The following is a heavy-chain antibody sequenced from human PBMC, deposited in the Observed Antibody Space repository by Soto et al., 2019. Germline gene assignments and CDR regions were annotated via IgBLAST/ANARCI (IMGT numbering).Heavy chain of an antibody. CDR1: GGTFSSYA. CDR2: IIPIFGTA. V-gene: IGHV1-69*13. Sequence: VASVKVSCKASGGTFSSYAISWVRQAPGQGLEWMGGIIPIFGTANYAQKFQGRVTITADESTSTAYMELSSLRSEDTAVYYCAGGGYNYDSSGYSPRYHFDYWGQGTLVTVSS. J-gene: IGHJ4*02. D-gene: IGHD3-22*01. CDR3: AGGGYNYDSSGYSPRYHFDY.